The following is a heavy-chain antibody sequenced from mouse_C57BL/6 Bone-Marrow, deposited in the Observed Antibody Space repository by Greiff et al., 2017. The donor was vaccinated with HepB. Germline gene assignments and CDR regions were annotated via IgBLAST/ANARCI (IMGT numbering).Heavy chain of an antibody. CDR3: ARHGGREVWAMDY. V-gene: IGHV5-2*01. D-gene: IGHD1-1*02. CDR2: INSDGGST. J-gene: IGHJ4*01. Sequence: EVKLQESGGGLVQPGESLKLSCESNEYEFPSHDMSWVRKTPEKRLELVAAINSDGGSTYYPDTMEIRFIISRDNTKKTLYLQMSSLRSEDTALYYCARHGGREVWAMDYWGQGTSVTVSS. CDR1: EYEFPSHD.